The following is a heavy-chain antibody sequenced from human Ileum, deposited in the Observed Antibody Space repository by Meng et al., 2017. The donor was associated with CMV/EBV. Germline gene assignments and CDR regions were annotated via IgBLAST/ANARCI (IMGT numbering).Heavy chain of an antibody. CDR1: GFPFSNYA. CDR2: ISGSGITT. J-gene: IGHJ4*02. CDR3: AKDQGFSAASG. V-gene: IGHV3-23*01. Sequence: SCAASGFPFSNYALSWVRQAPGKGLGWVSSISGSGITTYYADSVKGRFTISRDNSRDTLYLDMNSLRAEDTALYYCAKDQGFSAASGGDQGTLVTVSS. D-gene: IGHD6-13*01.